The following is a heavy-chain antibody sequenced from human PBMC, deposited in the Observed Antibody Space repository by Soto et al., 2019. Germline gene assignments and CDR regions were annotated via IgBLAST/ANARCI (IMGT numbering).Heavy chain of an antibody. CDR3: ARAVAPYFGTWFDP. D-gene: IGHD3-10*01. J-gene: IGHJ5*02. CDR1: GGSITSGNSYS. V-gene: IGHV4-30-2*01. Sequence: QLQLQESGSGLVKPSQTLSLTCAVSGGSITSGNSYSWSWIRQPPGKGLEWIGSISHTGSTSYNPSLKSRLTMSVDKSKNQFSLRLSSVTAADMAVYYCARAVAPYFGTWFDPGGQGILVTVSS. CDR2: ISHTGST.